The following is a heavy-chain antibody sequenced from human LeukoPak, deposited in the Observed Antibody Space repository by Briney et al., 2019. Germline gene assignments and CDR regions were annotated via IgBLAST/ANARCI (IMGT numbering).Heavy chain of an antibody. Sequence: ASVKVSCKASGYTFTGYYMHWVRQAPGQGLEWMGWINPNSGGTNYAQKFQGRVTMTRDTSISTAYMELSSLRSEDTAVYYCARDSQDSGSYNFDYWGQGTLVTVSS. V-gene: IGHV1-2*02. J-gene: IGHJ4*02. CDR1: GYTFTGYY. CDR3: ARDSQDSGSYNFDY. D-gene: IGHD1-26*01. CDR2: INPNSGGT.